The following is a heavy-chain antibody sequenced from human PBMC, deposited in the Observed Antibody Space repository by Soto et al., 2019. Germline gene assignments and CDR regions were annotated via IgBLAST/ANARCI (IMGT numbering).Heavy chain of an antibody. Sequence: QVQLQESGPGLVKPSQTLSLACTVSGGSISSGGYYWSWIRQHPGKGLEWIGYIYYSGSTYYNPSLKSRFTISGDTSKNQFSLTLSSVTAADTAVYYCARSSTSANYFDYWGQGTLVTVSS. D-gene: IGHD2-2*01. V-gene: IGHV4-31*03. J-gene: IGHJ4*02. CDR3: ARSSTSANYFDY. CDR2: IYYSGST. CDR1: GGSISSGGYY.